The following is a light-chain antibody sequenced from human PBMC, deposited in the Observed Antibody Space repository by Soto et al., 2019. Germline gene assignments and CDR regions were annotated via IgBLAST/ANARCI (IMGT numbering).Light chain of an antibody. J-gene: IGKJ3*01. CDR3: QQYYGAPFT. Sequence: DIVMTQSPDSLAVSLGERATINCKSSQSVLYSSNNKNYLAWYQHKPGQPPKLLIYWASTRESGVPDRFSGSGSGIDFTLTISILQSEDVAVYYCQQYYGAPFTFGPGTTVDI. CDR1: QSVLYSSNNKNY. CDR2: WAS. V-gene: IGKV4-1*01.